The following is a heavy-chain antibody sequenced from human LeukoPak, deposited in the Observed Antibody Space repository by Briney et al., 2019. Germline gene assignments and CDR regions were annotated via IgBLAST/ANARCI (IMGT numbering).Heavy chain of an antibody. CDR2: IYSGGST. CDR3: ARDPSLYCGGDCSDAFDI. Sequence: GGSLRLSCAASGFTVSSNYMSWVRQAPGKGLEWVSVIYSGGSTYYADSVKGRFTISRDNSKNTLYLQMNSLRAEDTAVYYCARDPSLYCGGDCSDAFDIWGQGTMVTVSS. V-gene: IGHV3-53*01. CDR1: GFTVSSNY. D-gene: IGHD2-21*02. J-gene: IGHJ3*02.